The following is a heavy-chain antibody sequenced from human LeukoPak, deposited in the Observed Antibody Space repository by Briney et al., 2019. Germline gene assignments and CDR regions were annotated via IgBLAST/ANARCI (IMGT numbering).Heavy chain of an antibody. CDR3: AAAVAAAPGAY. V-gene: IGHV3-74*01. D-gene: IGHD6-13*01. CDR2: INSDGRST. CDR1: GFTFNNFW. Sequence: GGSLRLSCAASGFTFNNFWMHWVRHAPGKGLVWISRINSDGRSTNYADSVKGRFNISRDDAKNTLYLQMNGPRAEDTAVYYCAAAVAAAPGAYWGQGTLVTVSS. J-gene: IGHJ4*02.